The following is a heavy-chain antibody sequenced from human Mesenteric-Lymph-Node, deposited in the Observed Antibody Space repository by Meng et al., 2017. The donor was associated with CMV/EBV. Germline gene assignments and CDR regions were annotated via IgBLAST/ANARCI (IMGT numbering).Heavy chain of an antibody. V-gene: IGHV1-8*03. CDR2: MNPNSGNT. CDR3: ARGRYCSSTSCYENWFDP. D-gene: IGHD2-2*01. J-gene: IGHJ5*02. CDR1: GYTFTSYD. Sequence: ASVKVSCKASGYTFTSYDINWVRQATGQGLEWMGWMNPNSGNTGYAQKFQGRVTITWNTSISTAYMELSSLRSEDTAVYYCARGRYCSSTSCYENWFDPWGQGTLVTVSS.